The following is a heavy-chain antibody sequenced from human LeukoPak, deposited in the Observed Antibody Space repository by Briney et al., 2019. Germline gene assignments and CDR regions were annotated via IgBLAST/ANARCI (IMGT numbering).Heavy chain of an antibody. D-gene: IGHD4-23*01. CDR3: ARDYGGSSPFDY. J-gene: IGHJ4*02. Sequence: GGSLRLSCAASGFTFSNYWMHWVRQAPGKGLVWVSRINSDGINTSYADSVKGRFTISRDNAKNSLYLQMNSLRAEDTAVYYCARDYGGSSPFDYWGQGTLVTVSS. CDR2: INSDGINT. V-gene: IGHV3-74*01. CDR1: GFTFSNYW.